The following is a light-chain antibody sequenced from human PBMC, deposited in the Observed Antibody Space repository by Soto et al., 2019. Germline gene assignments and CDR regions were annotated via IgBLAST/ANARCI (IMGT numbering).Light chain of an antibody. CDR1: SSNIGSNT. J-gene: IGLJ7*01. CDR2: GNN. V-gene: IGLV1-44*01. CDR3: ASWDDTLNVAV. Sequence: QSVLTQPPSASGTPGQRATISCSGSSSNIGSNTVNWYQQLPGTAPKLLIYGNNERPSGVPDRFSGSKSGTSGSLAISGLQSEDEADYYCASWDDTLNVAVFGGGTQLTVL.